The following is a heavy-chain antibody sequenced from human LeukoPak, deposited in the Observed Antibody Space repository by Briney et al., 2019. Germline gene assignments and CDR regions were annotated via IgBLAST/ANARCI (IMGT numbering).Heavy chain of an antibody. D-gene: IGHD3-22*01. Sequence: PGRSLRLSCEASGFTFSRKGMHWVRQAPGKGLEWVAVIWYDGSKKYYADSVKGRFTISRDNSKNTVYLQMNSLRAEDTAVYYCARGIYYENSGYMNWGQGTLVAVSS. V-gene: IGHV3-33*01. J-gene: IGHJ4*02. CDR1: GFTFSRKG. CDR3: ARGIYYENSGYMN. CDR2: IWYDGSKK.